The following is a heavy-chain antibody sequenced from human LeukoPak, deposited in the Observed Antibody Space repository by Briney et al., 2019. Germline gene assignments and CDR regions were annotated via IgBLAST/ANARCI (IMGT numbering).Heavy chain of an antibody. CDR3: VRDRDSGTYYYYYGMDV. CDR2: IYYSGST. J-gene: IGHJ6*02. V-gene: IGHV4-59*01. CDR1: GGSISTYY. D-gene: IGHD1-26*01. Sequence: SETLSLTCTVSGGSISTYYWSWIRQPPGKGLEWIGYIYYSGSTNNNPSLKSRVTISVDTSKNQFPLKLTSVTAADTAVYYRVRDRDSGTYYYYYGMDVWGQGTTVTVSS.